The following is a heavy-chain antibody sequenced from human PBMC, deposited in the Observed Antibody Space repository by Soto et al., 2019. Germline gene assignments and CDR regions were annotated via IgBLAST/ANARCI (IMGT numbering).Heavy chain of an antibody. D-gene: IGHD3-22*01. CDR1: GFTFSSYG. J-gene: IGHJ6*02. CDR2: ISYDGSNK. V-gene: IGHV3-30*18. Sequence: GGSLRLSCAASGFTFSSYGMHWVRQAPGKGLEWVAVISYDGSNKYYADYVKGRFTISRDNSKNTLYLQMNSLRAEDTAVYYCAKGRNYYDSSGYNVGMDVWGQGTTVTVSS. CDR3: AKGRNYYDSSGYNVGMDV.